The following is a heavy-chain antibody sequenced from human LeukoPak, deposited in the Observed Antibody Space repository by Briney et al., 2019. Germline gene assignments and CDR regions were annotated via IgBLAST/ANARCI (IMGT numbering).Heavy chain of an antibody. J-gene: IGHJ4*02. V-gene: IGHV3-53*01. Sequence: PGGPLRLSCAASGFTVSSTYMTWVRQAPGKGLEWVSLIYSGGSTYYADFVKGRFTISRDNSKNTLYLQMNSLRAEDTAVYYCAREVSRGTYYIDYWGQGTLVTVSS. CDR1: GFTVSSTY. CDR2: IYSGGST. D-gene: IGHD5/OR15-5a*01. CDR3: AREVSRGTYYIDY.